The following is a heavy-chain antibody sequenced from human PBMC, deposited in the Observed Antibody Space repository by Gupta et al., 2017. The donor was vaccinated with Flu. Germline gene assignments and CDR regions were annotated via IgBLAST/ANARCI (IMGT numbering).Heavy chain of an antibody. CDR3: STKGYCGGGCYYDY. Sequence: EVQVVVSGGGLEKPGGSVRLSCSVSGXTFTHXWVSWVSQAPGKGLEWVGRIKSKTDGGTTDYAAPVKGRFTISRDDSTNTVYLQMNSLKTEDTAVYYCSTKGYCGGGCYYDYWGQGTLVTVSS. D-gene: IGHD2-21*02. V-gene: IGHV3-15*01. CDR2: IKSKTDGGTT. CDR1: GXTFTHXW. J-gene: IGHJ4*02.